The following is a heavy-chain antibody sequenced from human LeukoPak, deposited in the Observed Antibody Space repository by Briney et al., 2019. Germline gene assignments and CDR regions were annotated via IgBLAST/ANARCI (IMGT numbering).Heavy chain of an antibody. CDR1: GYMFTNYW. J-gene: IGHJ4*02. V-gene: IGHV5-51*01. CDR2: IHLRDSLT. Sequence: GESLKISCKGSGYMFTNYWIGWVRPMPGKGLEWMGIIHLRDSLTYYSPSWQGQVIISDDKSISTAYLQWNSLTASDSGIYYCASARDGNFYWDYWAQGTLVTVAS. D-gene: IGHD3-9*01. CDR3: ASARDGNFYWDY.